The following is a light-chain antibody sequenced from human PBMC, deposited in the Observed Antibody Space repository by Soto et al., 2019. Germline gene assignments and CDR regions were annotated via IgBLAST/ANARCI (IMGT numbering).Light chain of an antibody. CDR3: QVRTNWSIA. V-gene: IGKV3-11*01. Sequence: EIVMTQSPATLSVSPGERATLSCRAGQNIHTNLAWYQQKPGQAPRLLIYDASNRATGIPARFSGTGSGTDFTLTINNLEPEDFAVYYCQVRTNWSIAFGRGTRLEIK. CDR1: QNIHTN. CDR2: DAS. J-gene: IGKJ5*01.